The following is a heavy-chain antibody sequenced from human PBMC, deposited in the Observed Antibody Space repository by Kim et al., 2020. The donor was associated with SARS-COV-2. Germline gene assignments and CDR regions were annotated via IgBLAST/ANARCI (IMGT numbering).Heavy chain of an antibody. Sequence: AASVKGRFTISRDESKNSLYLQMNSLKTEDTAVYYCARTFRDIVATRHFDYWGQGTLVSVSS. J-gene: IGHJ4*02. V-gene: IGHV3-72*01. CDR3: ARTFRDIVATRHFDY. D-gene: IGHD5-12*01.